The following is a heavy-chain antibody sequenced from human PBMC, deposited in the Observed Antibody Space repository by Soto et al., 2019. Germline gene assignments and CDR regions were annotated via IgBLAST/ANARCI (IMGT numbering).Heavy chain of an antibody. CDR3: VSGYPYYIAH. CDR1: GFSISSYG. Sequence: QVQLVESGGGVVQPGRSLRLSCAVSGFSISSYGFHWVRQAPGKGLEWVALIWHDGNNKNYADSVKGRFTISRDSSSTTLFLQMNNLRADDTAVYHCVSGYPYYIAHWGQGSLVTVSS. V-gene: IGHV3-33*03. D-gene: IGHD3-16*01. J-gene: IGHJ4*02. CDR2: IWHDGNNK.